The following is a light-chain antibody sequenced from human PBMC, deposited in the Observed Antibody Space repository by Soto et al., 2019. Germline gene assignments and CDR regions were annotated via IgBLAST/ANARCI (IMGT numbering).Light chain of an antibody. CDR2: DNN. Sequence: QSVLTQPPSVSAAPRQKVTISCSGSSSNIRNNYVSWYQQLPGTAPKLLIYDNNKRPSGIPDRFSGSKSGTSATLGITGLQTGDEADYYCGKWDSSLSAYVFGTGIKLNVL. J-gene: IGLJ1*01. CDR3: GKWDSSLSAYV. CDR1: SSNIRNNY. V-gene: IGLV1-51*01.